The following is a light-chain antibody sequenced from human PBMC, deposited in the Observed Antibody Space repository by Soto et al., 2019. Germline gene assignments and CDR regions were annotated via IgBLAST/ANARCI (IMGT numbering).Light chain of an antibody. CDR2: SIN. CDR1: YSNIGSNF. J-gene: IGLJ7*01. V-gene: IGLV1-44*01. Sequence: QAVVTQPPSASATPGQTVTISCSGRYSNIGSNFVSWYQRLPGTAPKLLIYSINQRPSGVPDRFSGSKSGTSASLIISGLQSEDEADYFCSSWDDSLDGPVFGGGTQLTVL. CDR3: SSWDDSLDGPV.